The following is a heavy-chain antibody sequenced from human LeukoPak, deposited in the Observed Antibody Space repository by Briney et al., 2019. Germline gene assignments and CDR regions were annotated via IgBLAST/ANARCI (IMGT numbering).Heavy chain of an antibody. V-gene: IGHV4-30-2*01. CDR1: GGSISSGGYY. CDR3: ARHYVFVIGGSSFDY. Sequence: SETLSLTCTVSGGSISSGGYYWSWIRQPPGKGLEWIGYIYHSGSTYYNPSLKSRVTISVDRSKNQFSLKLSSVTAADTAVYYCARHYVFVIGGSSFDYWGQGTLVTVSS. D-gene: IGHD3-16*01. CDR2: IYHSGST. J-gene: IGHJ4*02.